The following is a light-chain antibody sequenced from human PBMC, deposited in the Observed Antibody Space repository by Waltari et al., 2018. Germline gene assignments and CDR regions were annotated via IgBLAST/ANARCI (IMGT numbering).Light chain of an antibody. Sequence: QSVLSQPPSASGTPGQRVTISCSGSSSNIGGNYVYWYQQLPGPAPKLLIYKNNRRPPGVPVRFVATKSGSSVSLAISGLRSEDEADYYCAAWDDSLSGWVFGGGTQLTVL. J-gene: IGLJ3*02. CDR3: AAWDDSLSGWV. CDR1: SSNIGGNY. CDR2: KNN. V-gene: IGLV1-47*01.